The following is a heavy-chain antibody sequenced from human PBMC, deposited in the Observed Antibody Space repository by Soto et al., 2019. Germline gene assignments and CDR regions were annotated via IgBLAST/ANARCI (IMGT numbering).Heavy chain of an antibody. D-gene: IGHD4-17*01. CDR1: GGSISSGGYY. J-gene: IGHJ6*02. CDR2: LSYRGST. Sequence: QVQLQESGPGLVKPSQNLSLTCTVSGGSISSGGYYWSWIRQHPGKGLEWIGYLSYRGSTYYNPSLKSRVTISVDTSKEQFALKLSSVTAADTAVYYWAIDLRYDDFESDGMDVWCQGTTVTVS. V-gene: IGHV4-31*03. CDR3: AIDLRYDDFESDGMDV.